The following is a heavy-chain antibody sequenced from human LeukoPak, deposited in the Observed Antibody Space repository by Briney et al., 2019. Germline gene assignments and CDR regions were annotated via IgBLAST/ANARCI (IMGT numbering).Heavy chain of an antibody. V-gene: IGHV3-11*04. Sequence: GGSLRLSCAASGFTFSDYYMSWIRQAPGKGLEWVSYISSSGSTIYYADSVKGRFTISRDNAKNSLYLQMNSLRAEDTAVYYCARGHIMIAMGNDLWDAFDIWGQGTMVTVSS. CDR3: ARGHIMIAMGNDLWDAFDI. D-gene: IGHD1-1*01. J-gene: IGHJ3*02. CDR1: GFTFSDYY. CDR2: ISSSGSTI.